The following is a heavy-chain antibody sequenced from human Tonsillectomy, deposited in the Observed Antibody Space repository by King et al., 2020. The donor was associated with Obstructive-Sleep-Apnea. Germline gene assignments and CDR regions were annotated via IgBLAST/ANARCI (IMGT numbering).Heavy chain of an antibody. J-gene: IGHJ4*02. CDR1: GCTFSSYA. CDR2: ISGSGDDT. V-gene: IGHV3-23*04. CDR3: ANRYF. Sequence: VQLVESGGGLIQPGASLRLSCVGSGCTFSSYAMTWVRQAPGKGLEWVSDISGSGDDTYYADSVKGRFTISRDNSKNTLYLQMNSLRADDTAVYYCANRYFWGQGTLVTVSS.